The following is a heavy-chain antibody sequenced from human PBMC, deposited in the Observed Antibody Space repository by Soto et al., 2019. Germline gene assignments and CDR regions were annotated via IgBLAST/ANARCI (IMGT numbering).Heavy chain of an antibody. CDR2: IYYSGNT. V-gene: IGHV4-39*01. CDR1: GGSISSGGYS. D-gene: IGHD3-22*01. J-gene: IGHJ2*01. Sequence: PSETLSLTCAVSGGSISSGGYSWSWIRQPPGKGLEWIGSIYYSGNTYFNPSLKSRVTISVDTSKNQFSLKLSSVTAADTAVYYCARPYGSSSYYSYWFFDLWGRGTLVTVS. CDR3: ARPYGSSSYYSYWFFDL.